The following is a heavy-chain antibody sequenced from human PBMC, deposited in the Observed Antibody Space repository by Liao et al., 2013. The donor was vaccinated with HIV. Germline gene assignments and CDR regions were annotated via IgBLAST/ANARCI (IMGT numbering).Heavy chain of an antibody. CDR1: GGSISSYY. V-gene: IGHV4-4*07. CDR3: ARDRRVIAVAGPYYYYYMDV. Sequence: QVQLQESGPGLVKPSETLSLTCTVSGGSISSYYWSWIRQPAGKGLEWIGRIYTSGSTNYNPSLKSRVTMSVDTSKNQFSLKLSSVTAADTAVYYCARDRRVIAVAGPYYYYYMDVWGKGTTVTVSS. J-gene: IGHJ6*03. D-gene: IGHD6-19*01. CDR2: IYTSGST.